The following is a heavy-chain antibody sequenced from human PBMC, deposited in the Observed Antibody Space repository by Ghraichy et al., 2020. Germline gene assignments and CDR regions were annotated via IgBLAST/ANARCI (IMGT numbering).Heavy chain of an antibody. Sequence: ASVKVSCKASGYTFTSYAMHWVRQAPGQRLEWMGWINAGNGNTKYSQKFQGRVTITRDTSARTAYMELSSLRSEDTAVYYCARESALWFGRNNWFDPWGQGTLVTVSS. CDR2: INAGNGNT. CDR3: ARESALWFGRNNWFDP. J-gene: IGHJ5*02. CDR1: GYTFTSYA. D-gene: IGHD3-10*01. V-gene: IGHV1-3*01.